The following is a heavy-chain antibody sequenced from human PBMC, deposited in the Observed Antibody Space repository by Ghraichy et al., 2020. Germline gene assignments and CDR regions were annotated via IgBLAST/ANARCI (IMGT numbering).Heavy chain of an antibody. CDR1: GFTFSSYG. V-gene: IGHV3-33*01. Sequence: GGSLRLSCAASGFTFSSYGMHWVRQAPGKGLEWVAVIWYDGSNKYYADSVKGRFTISRDNSKNTLYLQMNSLRAEDTAVYYCAREGGSSWYNLWFDYWGQGTLVTVSS. D-gene: IGHD6-13*01. CDR2: IWYDGSNK. CDR3: AREGGSSWYNLWFDY. J-gene: IGHJ4*02.